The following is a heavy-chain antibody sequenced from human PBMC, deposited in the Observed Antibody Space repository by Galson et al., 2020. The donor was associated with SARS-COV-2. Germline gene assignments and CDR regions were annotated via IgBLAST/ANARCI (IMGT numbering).Heavy chain of an antibody. CDR1: GGSISSSSYY. V-gene: IGHV4-39*01. CDR2: IYYSGST. Sequence: SETLSLTCTVSGGSISSSSYYWGWIRQPPGKGLEWIGSIYYSGSTYYNPSLKSRVTISVDTSKNQFSLKLSSVTAADTAVYYCARQGALGWGWNWFDPWGQGTRVTVSS. CDR3: ARQGALGWGWNWFDP. D-gene: IGHD2-21*01. J-gene: IGHJ5*02.